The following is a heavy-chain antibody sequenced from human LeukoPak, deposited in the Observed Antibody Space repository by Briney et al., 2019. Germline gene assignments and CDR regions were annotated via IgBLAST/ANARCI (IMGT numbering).Heavy chain of an antibody. D-gene: IGHD6-6*01. CDR1: GGSISSSSYY. CDR3: ARLAVAARCFDY. CDR2: IYYSGST. Sequence: PSETLSLTCTVSGGSISSSSYYWGWLRQPPGKGLEWIGSIYYSGSTYYHPSLKSRVTISVDKSKNQFSLKLSSVTAADTAVYYCARLAVAARCFDYWGQGTLVTVSS. J-gene: IGHJ4*02. V-gene: IGHV4-39*01.